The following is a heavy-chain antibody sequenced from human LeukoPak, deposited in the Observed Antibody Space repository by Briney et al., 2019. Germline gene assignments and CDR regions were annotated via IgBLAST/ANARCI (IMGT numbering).Heavy chain of an antibody. CDR3: ARHPGSAYYYYYYMDV. D-gene: IGHD1-14*01. Sequence: GESLKISCKGSGYSFTSYWIGWVRQMPGKGLEWMGIIYPGDSDTRYSPSFQGQVTISADKSISTAYLQWSSLKASDTAMYYCARHPGSAYYYYYYMDVWGKGTTVTISS. CDR2: IYPGDSDT. J-gene: IGHJ6*03. V-gene: IGHV5-51*01. CDR1: GYSFTSYW.